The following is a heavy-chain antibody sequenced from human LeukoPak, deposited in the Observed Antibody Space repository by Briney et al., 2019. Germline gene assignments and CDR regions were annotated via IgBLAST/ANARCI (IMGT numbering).Heavy chain of an antibody. D-gene: IGHD6-13*01. CDR2: INHSGST. V-gene: IGHV4-34*01. Sequence: SETLSLTCAVYGGSFSGYYLSWIRQPPGKELEWIGEINHSGSTNYNPSFKSRVTISVDTSKNQFSLKLSSVTAADTAVYYCARACGIAEGDYWGQGTLVTVSS. CDR3: ARACGIAEGDY. CDR1: GGSFSGYY. J-gene: IGHJ4*02.